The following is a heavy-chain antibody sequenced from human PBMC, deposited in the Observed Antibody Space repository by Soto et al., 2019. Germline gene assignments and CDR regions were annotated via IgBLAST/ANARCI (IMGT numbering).Heavy chain of an antibody. CDR2: IFYSGSF. CDR1: GGYISGGTSY. Sequence: TLPHTCTVSGGYISGGTSYWSFKRQRPGKGLEWIGYIFYSGSFYYTPSLRGRVMILADTSKNQFTLRLSSVTAADTAVYYCARAPETPSILGVALPYFFDYWGQGALVTVSS. CDR3: ARAPETPSILGVALPYFFDY. V-gene: IGHV4-31*03. J-gene: IGHJ4*02. D-gene: IGHD3-3*01.